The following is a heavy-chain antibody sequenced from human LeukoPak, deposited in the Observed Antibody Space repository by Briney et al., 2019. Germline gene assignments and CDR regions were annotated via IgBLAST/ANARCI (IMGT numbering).Heavy chain of an antibody. J-gene: IGHJ4*02. CDR1: GYILTRYD. D-gene: IGHD2-2*03. CDR3: ARGMDIAF. V-gene: IGHV1-8*01. Sequence: PSASVKVSCKTSGYILTRYDINWVRQAPGQGLEWMGWMNPNTGNTVYAQKFQGRVTMTRDNSITTAYMELSSLRGDDTAVYFCARGMDIAFWGQGTLVTVSS. CDR2: MNPNTGNT.